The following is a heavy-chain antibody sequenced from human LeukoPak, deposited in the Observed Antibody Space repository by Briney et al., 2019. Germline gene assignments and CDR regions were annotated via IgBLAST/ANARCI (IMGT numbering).Heavy chain of an antibody. V-gene: IGHV4-34*01. CDR3: AAQWLARHAFDI. J-gene: IGHJ3*02. CDR1: GGSLSGRH. Sequence: SSETLSLTCAVFGGSLSGRHWSWIRQPPGKGLEWIGEINHSGSTNYNPSLKSRVTISLDTSKNQFSLEMSSATAADTAIYYCAAQWLARHAFDIWGQGTMVTVSS. D-gene: IGHD6-19*01. CDR2: INHSGST.